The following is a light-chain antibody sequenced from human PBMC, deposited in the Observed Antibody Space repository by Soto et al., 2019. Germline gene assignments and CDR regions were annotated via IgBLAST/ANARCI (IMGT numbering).Light chain of an antibody. V-gene: IGKV3-20*01. CDR1: QSISSSY. J-gene: IGKJ1*01. Sequence: EIVLTQSPGTLSLSAGERATLSCRASQSISSSYLAWYQQKPGQAPRLLIYGASRRATGIPDRFSGRESGTDFTLTISRLEPEHFAVYYCQQYNNWPRTFGQGTKVDIK. CDR3: QQYNNWPRT. CDR2: GAS.